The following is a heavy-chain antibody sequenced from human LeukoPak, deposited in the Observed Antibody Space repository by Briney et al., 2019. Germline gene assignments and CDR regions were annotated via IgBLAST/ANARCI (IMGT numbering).Heavy chain of an antibody. CDR3: ARDGFGGSEWFGESYYYYYYMDV. CDR2: IYTSGST. D-gene: IGHD3-10*01. Sequence: SETLSLTCTVSGGSISSYYWSWIRQPAGKGLEWIGRIYTSGSTNYNPSLKSRVTMSVDTSKNQFSLKLSSVAAADTAVYYCARDGFGGSEWFGESYYYYYYMDVWGKGTTVTVSS. V-gene: IGHV4-4*07. J-gene: IGHJ6*03. CDR1: GGSISSYY.